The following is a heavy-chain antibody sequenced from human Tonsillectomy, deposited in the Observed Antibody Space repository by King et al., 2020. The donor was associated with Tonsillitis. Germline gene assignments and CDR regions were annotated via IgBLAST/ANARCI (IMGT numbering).Heavy chain of an antibody. CDR3: AKDPLAFDI. CDR1: GFTFSSYG. Sequence: VQLVESGGGVVQPGRSLRLSCAASGFTFSSYGMHWVRPAPGKGLEWVAVISNDGSDKYYAYSVKGRFTTSRDNSKNTRFLQLNSLRAEDMAVYYCAKDPLAFDIWGHGTMVTVSS. V-gene: IGHV3-30*18. CDR2: ISNDGSDK. J-gene: IGHJ3*02.